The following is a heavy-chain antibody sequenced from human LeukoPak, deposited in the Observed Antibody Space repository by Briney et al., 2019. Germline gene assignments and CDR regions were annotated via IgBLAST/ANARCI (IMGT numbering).Heavy chain of an antibody. CDR2: IDPNSGGT. Sequence: GASVKVSCKASAFTFTGYYIRWVRQAPGQGLEWMGWIDPNSGGTNYAQKFQGRVTLSRDTSINTAYMELSRLRSDDTAVYYCARDRRRDLVFDYWGQGTLVTVSS. CDR1: AFTFTGYY. CDR3: ARDRRRDLVFDY. J-gene: IGHJ4*02. V-gene: IGHV1-2*02.